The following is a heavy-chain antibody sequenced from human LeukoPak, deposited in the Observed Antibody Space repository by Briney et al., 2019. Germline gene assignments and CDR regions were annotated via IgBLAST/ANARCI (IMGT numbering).Heavy chain of an antibody. V-gene: IGHV1-69*05. CDR3: ARDIPGSSGYFNDAFDM. CDR1: GGTFRSYA. D-gene: IGHD3-22*01. Sequence: ASVRVSCKASGGTFRSYAISWVRQAPGQGLEWMGRIIHIFHTTNYAQKLQRRVTITTEQSTSTAYRELSRLRSEDTAVHYCARDIPGSSGYFNDAFDMWGQGTMVTVSS. CDR2: IIHIFHTT. J-gene: IGHJ3*02.